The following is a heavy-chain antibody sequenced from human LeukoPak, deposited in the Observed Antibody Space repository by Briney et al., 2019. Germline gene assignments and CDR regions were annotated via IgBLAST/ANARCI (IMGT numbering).Heavy chain of an antibody. V-gene: IGHV3-7*01. CDR2: INQDGSEK. CDR3: ARSKAGALAGIDY. CDR1: GFTFSADW. Sequence: PGGSLRLSCAPSGFTFSADWMSWVRQAPGKGLEWVASINQDGSEKYYVDSLKGRFTISRDNTKKSLYLQMNSLRAGDTAVYYCARSKAGALAGIDYWGQGTLVTVSS. D-gene: IGHD6-13*01. J-gene: IGHJ4*02.